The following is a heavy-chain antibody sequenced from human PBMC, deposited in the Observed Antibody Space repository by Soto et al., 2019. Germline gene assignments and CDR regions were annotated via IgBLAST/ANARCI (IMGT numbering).Heavy chain of an antibody. CDR3: ARSPGYYFDY. Sequence: SETLSLTCTVSGGSIGSGGYYWSWIRQHPGKGLEWIGYIYYSGITYYNPSLKSRVTISVDTSKNQFSLKLSSVTAADAAVYYCARSPGYYFDYWGQGTLVTVSS. CDR1: GGSIGSGGYY. CDR2: IYYSGIT. V-gene: IGHV4-31*03. J-gene: IGHJ4*02.